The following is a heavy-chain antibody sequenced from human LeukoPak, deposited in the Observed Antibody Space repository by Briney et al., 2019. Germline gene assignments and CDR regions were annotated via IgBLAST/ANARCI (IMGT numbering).Heavy chain of an antibody. CDR2: IYVSGST. V-gene: IGHV4-4*07. CDR1: GGSISGYY. Sequence: PSETLSLTCSVSGGSISGYYWTWIRQPAGKGLEWIGRIYVSGSTNYSPSLKSRVTMSLDTSTNQFSLNLSSVTAADTAVYYCARESGAAYSVSGMAVWAKGPRSPSPQ. J-gene: IGHJ6*04. D-gene: IGHD3-16*01. CDR3: ARESGAAYSVSGMAV.